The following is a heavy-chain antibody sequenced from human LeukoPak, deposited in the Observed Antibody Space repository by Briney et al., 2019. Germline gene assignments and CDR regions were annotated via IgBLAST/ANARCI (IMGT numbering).Heavy chain of an antibody. V-gene: IGHV3-15*01. D-gene: IGHD2-15*01. Sequence: PGGSLRLSCAASGFTFNNAWMSWVRQAPGKGLEWVGRIKSKTNGGTTDYAAPVKGRFTISRDDSKNTLYLQMNSLKTEDTAVYYCTTCLLAYSFDYWGLGTLVTVSS. CDR2: IKSKTNGGTT. CDR1: GFTFNNAW. J-gene: IGHJ4*02. CDR3: TTCLLAYSFDY.